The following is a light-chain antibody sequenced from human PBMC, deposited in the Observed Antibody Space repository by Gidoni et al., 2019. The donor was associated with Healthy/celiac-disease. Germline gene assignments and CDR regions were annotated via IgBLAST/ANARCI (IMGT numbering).Light chain of an antibody. Sequence: EIVMTQSPATLSVSPGERATLSCRASQSVSSNLAWYQQKPGQAPRLLIYGASTRATGIPARFSGSGSGTEFTLTISSLQSEEFAVYYCQQYNNWPPFTFGPXTKVDIK. V-gene: IGKV3-15*01. CDR3: QQYNNWPPFT. CDR2: GAS. CDR1: QSVSSN. J-gene: IGKJ3*01.